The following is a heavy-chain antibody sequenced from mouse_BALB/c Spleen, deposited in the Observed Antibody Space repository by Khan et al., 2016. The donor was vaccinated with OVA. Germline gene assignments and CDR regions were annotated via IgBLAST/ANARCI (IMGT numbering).Heavy chain of an antibody. CDR2: ISTYSGNT. CDR1: GYTFTDYA. J-gene: IGHJ2*01. Sequence: QVQLKQSGPELVRPGVSVKISCKGSGYTFTDYAMYWVKQSHAKNLEWIGLISTYSGNTNYNQKFKGKATMTVDKSSSSAYMELARLTSEDSAIXYCAGPAYDGYYDYWGQGTALTVSS. CDR3: AGPAYDGYYDY. D-gene: IGHD2-3*01. V-gene: IGHV1S137*01.